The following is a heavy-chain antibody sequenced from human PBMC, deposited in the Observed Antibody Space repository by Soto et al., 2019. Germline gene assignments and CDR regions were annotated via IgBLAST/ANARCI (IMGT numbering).Heavy chain of an antibody. CDR1: GGTFSSYT. Sequence: ASVKVSCKASGGTFSSYTISWVRQAPGQGLEWMGRIIPILGIANYAQKFQGRVTITADKSTSTAYMELSSLRSEDTAVYYCASDPDRPYGDYESPNLDVWGKGTTVTVSS. D-gene: IGHD4-17*01. J-gene: IGHJ6*04. CDR2: IIPILGIA. V-gene: IGHV1-69*02. CDR3: ASDPDRPYGDYESPNLDV.